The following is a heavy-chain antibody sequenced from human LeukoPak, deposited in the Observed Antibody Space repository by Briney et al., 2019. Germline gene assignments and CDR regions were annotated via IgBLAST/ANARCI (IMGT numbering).Heavy chain of an antibody. CDR1: GFTFSSYA. CDR3: AKDRAAGAVTTYDS. CDR2: ISYDGSNK. V-gene: IGHV3-30-3*01. Sequence: GGSLRLSCAASGFTFSSYAMYWVRQAPGKWLEWVAQISYDGSNKYYADSVKGRFTISRDNSKNTLSLHMNSLRAEDTSLYYCAKDRAAGAVTTYDSWGQGTLVTVSS. J-gene: IGHJ4*02. D-gene: IGHD4-17*01.